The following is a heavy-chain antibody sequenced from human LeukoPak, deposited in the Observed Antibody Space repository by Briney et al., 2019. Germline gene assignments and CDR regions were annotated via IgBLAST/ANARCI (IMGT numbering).Heavy chain of an antibody. CDR3: AKVCSSTSCYDY. V-gene: IGHV3-13*04. D-gene: IGHD2-2*01. CDR1: GFTFSSYD. CDR2: IGTAGDT. J-gene: IGHJ4*02. Sequence: GGSLRLSCAASGFTFSSYDMHWVRHATGKGLEWVSAIGTAGDTYYPGSVKGRFTISRENAKNSLYLQMNSLRAEDTAVYYCAKVCSSTSCYDYWGQGTLVTVSS.